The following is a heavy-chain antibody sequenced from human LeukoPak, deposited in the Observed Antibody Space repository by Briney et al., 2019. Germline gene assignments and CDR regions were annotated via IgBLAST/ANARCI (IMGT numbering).Heavy chain of an antibody. D-gene: IGHD3-9*01. J-gene: IGHJ6*03. V-gene: IGHV3-64*01. CDR2: ISTNGGST. CDR3: AREESDWSSLGYYYHYMDA. Sequence: GGSLRLSCAASGFTFSSYAMHWVRQAPGKGLEYVSAISTNGGSTYYANSVKGRFTISRDNSKNTLYLQMGSLRAEDMAMYYCAREESDWSSLGYYYHYMDAWGKGTTVTISS. CDR1: GFTFSSYA.